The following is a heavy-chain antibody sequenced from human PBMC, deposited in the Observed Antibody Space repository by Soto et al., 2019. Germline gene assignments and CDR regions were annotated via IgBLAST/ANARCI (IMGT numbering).Heavy chain of an antibody. CDR2: INPNSGGT. J-gene: IGHJ6*02. CDR3: ARGDNYYYYGMDV. Sequence: ASVKVSCKASGYTFTGYYMHWVRQAPGQGLEWMGWINPNSGGTNYAQKFQGWVTMTRDTSISTAYMELSRLRSDDTAVYYCARGDNYYYYGMDVWGQGTTVTVS. CDR1: GYTFTGYY. D-gene: IGHD2-15*01. V-gene: IGHV1-2*04.